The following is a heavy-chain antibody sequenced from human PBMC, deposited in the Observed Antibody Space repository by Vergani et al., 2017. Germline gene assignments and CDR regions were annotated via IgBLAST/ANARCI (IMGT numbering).Heavy chain of an antibody. CDR1: GFSLSTSGVG. D-gene: IGHD2-2*01. V-gene: IGHV2-26*01. J-gene: IGHJ5*02. CDR2: IFSNDEK. Sequence: QITLKESGPTLVKPTQTLTLTCTFSGFSLSTSGVGVGWIRQPPGKALEWLALIFSNDEKSYSTSLKSRLTISKDTSKSQVVLTMTNMYPVDTATYYCARMRIVVVPAAHNSWFDPWGQGTLVTVSS. CDR3: ARMRIVVVPAAHNSWFDP.